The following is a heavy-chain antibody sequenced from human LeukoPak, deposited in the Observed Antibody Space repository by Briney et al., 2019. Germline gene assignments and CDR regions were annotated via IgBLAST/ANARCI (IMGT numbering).Heavy chain of an antibody. D-gene: IGHD2-15*01. CDR1: GFTFSSYS. J-gene: IGHJ4*02. V-gene: IGHV3-48*01. Sequence: GGSLRLSCAASGFTFSSYSMNWVRQAPGKGLEWVSYISSSSSTIYYADSVKGRFTIFRDNSKNSLYLQMNSLRAEDTAVYYCAKWVAVAARGYYFDYWGQGTLVTVSS. CDR2: ISSSSSTI. CDR3: AKWVAVAARGYYFDY.